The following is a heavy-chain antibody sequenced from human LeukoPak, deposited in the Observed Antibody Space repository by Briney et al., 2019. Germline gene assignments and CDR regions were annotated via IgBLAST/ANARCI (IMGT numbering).Heavy chain of an antibody. V-gene: IGHV3-30*01. Sequence: PARSLRLSCAASGFTFSSYTMHGVRQAPGRGREWVAVISYEGSNKYYADSVKGRFTSSRDNPMNTLYVQMNSLRPEDTAVYYCERSGGYGGWFDLWGQGTRVTVSS. D-gene: IGHD6-25*01. CDR3: ERSGGYGGWFDL. J-gene: IGHJ5*02. CDR1: GFTFSSYT. CDR2: ISYEGSNK.